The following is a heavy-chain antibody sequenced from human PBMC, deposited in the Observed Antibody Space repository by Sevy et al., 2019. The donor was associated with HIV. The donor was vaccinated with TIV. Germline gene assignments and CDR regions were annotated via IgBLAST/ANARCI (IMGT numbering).Heavy chain of an antibody. CDR3: ARSCGSTSCYWTNWFDP. V-gene: IGHV1-69*13. Sequence: ASVKVSCKASGGTFSSYAISWVRQAPGHGLEWMGGIIPIFGTANYAQKFQGRVTITADESTSTAYMELSSLRSEDTAVYYCARSCGSTSCYWTNWFDPWGQGTLVTVSS. CDR2: IIPIFGTA. CDR1: GGTFSSYA. J-gene: IGHJ5*02. D-gene: IGHD2-2*01.